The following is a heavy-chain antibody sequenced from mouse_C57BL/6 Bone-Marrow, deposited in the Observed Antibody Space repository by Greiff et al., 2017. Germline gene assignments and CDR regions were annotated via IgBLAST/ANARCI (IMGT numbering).Heavy chain of an antibody. CDR3: ASICTGVDWYCDV. V-gene: IGHV14-2*01. Sequence: VQLQQSGAELVKPGASVKLSCTASGFDIKDYYMHWVKQRTEQGLEWIGRIDPEDGETKYAPKFQGKATITADTSSNTAYLQLSSLTSEDTAVYYWASICTGVDWYCDVWGRGTTVTVSA. J-gene: IGHJ1*03. D-gene: IGHD1-1*01. CDR2: IDPEDGET. CDR1: GFDIKDYY.